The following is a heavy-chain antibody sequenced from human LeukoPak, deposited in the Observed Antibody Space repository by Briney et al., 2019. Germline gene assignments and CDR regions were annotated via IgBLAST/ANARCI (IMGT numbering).Heavy chain of an antibody. J-gene: IGHJ6*03. CDR1: GYTFTSYG. CDR2: ISAYNGNT. D-gene: IGHD3-9*01. CDR3: ARAADILTGYYFPMDV. V-gene: IGHV1-18*01. Sequence: ASVKVSCKASGYTFTSYGISWVRQAPGQGLEWMGWISAYNGNTNYAQKLQGRVTMTTDTSTSTAYMELRSLRSDDTAVYYCARAADILTGYYFPMDVWGKGTTVTVSS.